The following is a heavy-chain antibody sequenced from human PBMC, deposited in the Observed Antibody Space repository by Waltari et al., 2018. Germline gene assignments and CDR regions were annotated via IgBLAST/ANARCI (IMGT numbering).Heavy chain of an antibody. Sequence: QVQLVESGGGVVQPGRSLRLSCAASGFTFSSYAMHWVRQAPGKGLEWVAVLSYDGSNKYYADSVKGRFTISRDNSKNTLYLQMNSLRAEDTAVYYCARDRPRPPASGSPDYWGQGTLVTVSS. CDR3: ARDRPRPPASGSPDY. D-gene: IGHD1-26*01. V-gene: IGHV3-30*01. CDR1: GFTFSSYA. CDR2: LSYDGSNK. J-gene: IGHJ4*02.